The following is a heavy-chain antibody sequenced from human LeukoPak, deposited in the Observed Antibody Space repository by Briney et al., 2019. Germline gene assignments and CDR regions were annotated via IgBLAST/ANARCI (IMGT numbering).Heavy chain of an antibody. CDR1: GFMFSDYG. CDR2: IGSSGGDI. J-gene: IGHJ3*02. Sequence: AGGSLRLSCAASGFMFSDYGMNWVRQSPGNGLEWVSSIGSSGGDIHYADSVKGRFTISRDNAKNLLFLQMNNLRAEDTAVYYCAREHAFDIWGQGTMVTVSS. CDR3: AREHAFDI. V-gene: IGHV3-21*06.